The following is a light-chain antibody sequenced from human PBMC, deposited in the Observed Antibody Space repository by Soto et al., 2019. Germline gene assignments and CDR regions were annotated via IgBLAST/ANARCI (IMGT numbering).Light chain of an antibody. Sequence: SYELTQPLSVSVALGQTARITCGGNNIATKNVHWYQQEPGQAPVLVIYRNGNRPSGIPERFSGSNSGNTATLTISRAQAGDEADYYCQVWDSSTPVVVGGGTKVTVL. CDR1: NIATKN. V-gene: IGLV3-9*01. J-gene: IGLJ2*01. CDR3: QVWDSSTPVV. CDR2: RNG.